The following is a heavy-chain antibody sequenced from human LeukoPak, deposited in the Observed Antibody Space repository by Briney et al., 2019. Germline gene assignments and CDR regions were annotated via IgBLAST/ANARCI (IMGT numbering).Heavy chain of an antibody. J-gene: IGHJ4*02. CDR1: GFTFSTYL. V-gene: IGHV3-33*06. CDR2: IWHDGSKE. CDR3: AKGLGSGYSPFDF. Sequence: GGSLTLSCPASGFTFSTYLMHWVRPAPGKGLEWVAGIWHDGSKEYYAESVKGRFTISRENSKNILHMQMNSLRADDTALYYCAKGLGSGYSPFDFWGQGTLVTVSS. D-gene: IGHD3-22*01.